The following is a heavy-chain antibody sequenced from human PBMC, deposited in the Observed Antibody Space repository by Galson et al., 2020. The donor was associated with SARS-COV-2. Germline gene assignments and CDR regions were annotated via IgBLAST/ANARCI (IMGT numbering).Heavy chain of an antibody. CDR3: ARIASKIGSDF. V-gene: IGHV1-69*02. CDR1: GGTFSSYT. J-gene: IGHJ4*02. Sequence: KISCKASGGTFSSYTLSWVRQAPGQGLEWMGRIIPMLNITYYAQHLQGRLTITADESTSTTDMELSSLRSEDTAIYYCARIASKIGSDFWGQGTLVSVSS. CDR2: IIPMLNIT. D-gene: IGHD3-10*01.